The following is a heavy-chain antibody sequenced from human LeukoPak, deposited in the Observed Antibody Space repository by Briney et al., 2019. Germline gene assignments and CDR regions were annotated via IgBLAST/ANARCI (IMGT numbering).Heavy chain of an antibody. CDR3: ASWGAGGNS. J-gene: IGHJ4*02. Sequence: GGSLRLSCEASGFTLSTYWMNWVRQVPGKGLDWVVNITPDGSGKRYVDSVKGRFTIARDNADNSLSLQMNSLRAEDTAVYYCASWGAGGNSWGQGTLVTVSS. CDR2: ITPDGSGK. CDR1: GFTLSTYW. D-gene: IGHD3-16*01. V-gene: IGHV3-7*01.